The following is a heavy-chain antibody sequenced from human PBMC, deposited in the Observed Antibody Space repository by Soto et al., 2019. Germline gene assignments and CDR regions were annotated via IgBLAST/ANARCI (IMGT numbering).Heavy chain of an antibody. D-gene: IGHD1-26*01. CDR2: ISAYNGNT. CDR3: ARVVGALGLRFDP. J-gene: IGHJ5*02. CDR1: GYTFTSYG. Sequence: QVQLVQSGAEVKKPGASVKVSCKASGYTFTSYGISWVRQAPGQGLEWMGRISAYNGNTNYAQNLQGRVTMATDTSTSTAHMGLMSLRSHDTAEYYCARVVGALGLRFDPWGQGTLVTDPS. V-gene: IGHV1-18*01.